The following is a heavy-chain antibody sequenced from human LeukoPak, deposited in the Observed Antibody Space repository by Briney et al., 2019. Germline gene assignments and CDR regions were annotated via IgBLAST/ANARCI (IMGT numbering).Heavy chain of an antibody. D-gene: IGHD6-13*01. Sequence: SETLSLTCSVSGGSINNYYWSWIRQPPGKGLEWIGEINHSGSTNYNPSLKSRVTISVDTSKNQFSLKLSSVTAADTAVYYCARGPPPIAAAFDYWGQGTLVTVSS. CDR2: INHSGST. CDR3: ARGPPPIAAAFDY. V-gene: IGHV4-34*01. J-gene: IGHJ4*02. CDR1: GGSINNYY.